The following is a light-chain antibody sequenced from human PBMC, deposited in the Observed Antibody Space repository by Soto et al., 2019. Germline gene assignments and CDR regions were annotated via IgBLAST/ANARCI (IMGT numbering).Light chain of an antibody. J-gene: IGLJ3*02. V-gene: IGLV2-14*01. CDR1: SSDIGGYNY. CDR2: EVS. Sequence: QSALPQPASVSGSPGQSITISCTGTSSDIGGYNYVSWYQQYPGKAPKLMIYEVSNRPSGVSSRFSGSKSGNTASLTISGLQADDEADYYRSSFTSTNTWVFGGGTKLTVL. CDR3: SSFTSTNTWV.